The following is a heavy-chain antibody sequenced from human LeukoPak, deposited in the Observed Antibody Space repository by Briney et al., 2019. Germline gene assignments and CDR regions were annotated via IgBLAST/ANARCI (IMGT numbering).Heavy chain of an antibody. CDR2: ISYDGSNK. V-gene: IGHV3-30*18. J-gene: IGHJ4*02. CDR1: GFTFSSYG. CDR3: AKVPGYSSGWYYFDY. D-gene: IGHD6-19*01. Sequence: RRSLRLSCAASGFTFSSYGMHWVRQAPGKGLEWVAVISYDGSNKYYADSVKGRFTISRDNSKNTLYLQMNSLRAEDTAVYYCAKVPGYSSGWYYFDYWGQGTLVTVSS.